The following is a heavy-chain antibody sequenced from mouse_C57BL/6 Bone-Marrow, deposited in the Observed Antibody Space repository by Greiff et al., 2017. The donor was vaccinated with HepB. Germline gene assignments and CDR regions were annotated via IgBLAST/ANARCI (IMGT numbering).Heavy chain of an antibody. V-gene: IGHV2-6-1*01. CDR1: GFSLTSYG. CDR2: IWSDGST. D-gene: IGHD3-2*02. J-gene: IGHJ3*01. Sequence: VKLMESGPGLVAPSQSLSITCTVSGFSLTSYGVHWVRQPPGKGLEWLVVIWSDGSTSYNSALKSRLSISKDNSKSQVFLKMNSLQTDDTAMYYCARHEGSGYGFAYWGQGTLVTVSA. CDR3: ARHEGSGYGFAY.